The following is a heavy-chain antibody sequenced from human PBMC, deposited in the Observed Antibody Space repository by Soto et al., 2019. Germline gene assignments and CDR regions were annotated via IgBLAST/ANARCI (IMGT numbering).Heavy chain of an antibody. J-gene: IGHJ5*02. CDR1: GYTFTIYG. CDR3: ARIGRNCSSTSCYSWFDP. D-gene: IGHD2-2*02. Sequence: ASVKVSCKASGYTFTIYGISCVLQSPVQWLEWMGWISAYNGNTNYAQKLQGRVTMTTDTSTSTAYMELRSLRSDDTAVYYCARIGRNCSSTSCYSWFDPWGQGALVTVSS. CDR2: ISAYNGNT. V-gene: IGHV1-18*04.